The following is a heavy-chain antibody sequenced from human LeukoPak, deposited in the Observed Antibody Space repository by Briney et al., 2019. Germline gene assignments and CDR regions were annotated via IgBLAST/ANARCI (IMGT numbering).Heavy chain of an antibody. CDR2: ISYDGSNK. Sequence: GGSLRLSCAASGFTFSSYGMHWVRQAPGKGLEWVAVISYDGSNKYYADSVKGRFTISRDNSKNTLYLQMNSLRAEDTAVYYCARQYSSGWKYDAFDIWGQGTMVTVSS. J-gene: IGHJ3*02. V-gene: IGHV3-30*03. D-gene: IGHD6-19*01. CDR3: ARQYSSGWKYDAFDI. CDR1: GFTFSSYG.